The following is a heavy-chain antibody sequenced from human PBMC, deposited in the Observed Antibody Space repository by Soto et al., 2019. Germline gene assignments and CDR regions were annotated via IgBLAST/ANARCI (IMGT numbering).Heavy chain of an antibody. J-gene: IGHJ6*02. CDR3: ARDTQYYDILNGHSNHYGMVV. CDR2: IYHSGST. V-gene: IGHV4-38-2*02. CDR1: VYSISSGYY. Sequence: PSETLSLTCAVSVYSISSGYYWGWIRQPPGKGLEWIGSIYHSGSTYYNPSLKSRVTISVDTSKNQFSLKLSSVTAADTAVYFYARDTQYYDILNGHSNHYGMVVWGQGTTVTVSS. D-gene: IGHD3-9*01.